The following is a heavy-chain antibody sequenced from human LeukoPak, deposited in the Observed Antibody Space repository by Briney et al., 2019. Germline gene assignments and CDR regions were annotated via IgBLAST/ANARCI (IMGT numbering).Heavy chain of an antibody. J-gene: IGHJ4*02. CDR3: ARDLGAINLYYFDY. Sequence: PSETLSLTCAVSGYSISSGFYWGWIRQPPGMGLEWIGSIYHSGTTYYNPSLKSRVTISVDTSKNQFSLKLSSVTAADTAVYYCARDLGAINLYYFDYWGQGTLVTVSS. V-gene: IGHV4-38-2*02. CDR2: IYHSGTT. D-gene: IGHD1-26*01. CDR1: GYSISSGFY.